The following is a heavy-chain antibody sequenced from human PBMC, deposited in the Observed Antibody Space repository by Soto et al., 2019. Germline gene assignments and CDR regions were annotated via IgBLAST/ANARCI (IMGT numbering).Heavy chain of an antibody. Sequence: EVQLVESGGGXVQPGGSXXXXCXXXXXXXXXXXXXXVRQAPGKGLEWVANIKQDGSEYYYVGSVKGRFTISRDNAKNSLYLQMNSLRAEDTAVYYCARGAFPTWGSYPLDYWGQGTLVTVSS. CDR3: ARGAFPTWGSYPLDY. CDR2: IKQDGSEY. D-gene: IGHD3-16*02. J-gene: IGHJ4*02. CDR1: XXXXXXXX. V-gene: IGHV3-7*04.